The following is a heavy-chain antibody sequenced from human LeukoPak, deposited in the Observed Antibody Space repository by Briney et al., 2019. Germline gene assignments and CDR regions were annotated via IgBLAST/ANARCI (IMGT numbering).Heavy chain of an antibody. CDR1: GFTFSSYG. CDR2: IRYDGSNK. D-gene: IGHD6-13*01. CDR3: ARDLTAGGIAAAGTAFDI. Sequence: GGSLRLSCAASGFTFSSYGMHWVRQAPGKGLEWVAFIRYDGSNKYYADSVKGRFTISRDNSKNTLYLQMNSLRAEDTAVYYCARDLTAGGIAAAGTAFDIWGQGTMVTVSS. V-gene: IGHV3-30*02. J-gene: IGHJ3*02.